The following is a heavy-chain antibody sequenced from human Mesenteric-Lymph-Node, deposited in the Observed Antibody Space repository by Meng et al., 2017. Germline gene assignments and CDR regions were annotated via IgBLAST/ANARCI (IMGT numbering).Heavy chain of an antibody. J-gene: IGHJ4*02. CDR1: GGSFAVSPYHY. D-gene: IGHD3-22*01. Sequence: SGTLSLTCAVSGGSFAVSPYHYWGWVRQPPGKGLEWIGSHYYRGTTYYNPSFKIRIAISVDTSKNQFALKLRLVTAADVSVYYCARANRGYDSSGYPIVYIDYWGQGTLVTVSS. V-gene: IGHV4-39*06. CDR3: ARANRGYDSSGYPIVYIDY. CDR2: HYYRGTT.